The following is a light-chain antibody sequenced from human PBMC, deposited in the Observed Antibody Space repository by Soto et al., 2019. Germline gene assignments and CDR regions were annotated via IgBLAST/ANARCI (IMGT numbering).Light chain of an antibody. Sequence: DIQMTQSPSSLSASVGDRVAITCRASQSVGTSLNWYQQKPGKAPNLLIFAASSLQSGVPSRFSGGGSGTDFTLTISSLQPEDFATYYCQQSSSPPYTFGQGTKLEIK. CDR2: AAS. CDR3: QQSSSPPYT. V-gene: IGKV1-39*01. CDR1: QSVGTS. J-gene: IGKJ2*01.